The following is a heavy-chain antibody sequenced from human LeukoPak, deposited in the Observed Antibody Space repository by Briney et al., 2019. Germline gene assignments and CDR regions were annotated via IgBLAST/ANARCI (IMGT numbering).Heavy chain of an antibody. CDR3: ARGRITMVRGVTFESSSDAFDI. Sequence: PSETLSLTCTVSGGSISSGDYYWSWIRQPPGKGLEWIGYIYYSGSTYYNPSLKSRVTISVDTSKNQFSLKLSSVTAADTAVYYCARGRITMVRGVTFESSSDAFDIWGQGTMVTVSS. CDR2: IYYSGST. D-gene: IGHD3-10*01. CDR1: GGSISSGDYY. J-gene: IGHJ3*02. V-gene: IGHV4-30-4*08.